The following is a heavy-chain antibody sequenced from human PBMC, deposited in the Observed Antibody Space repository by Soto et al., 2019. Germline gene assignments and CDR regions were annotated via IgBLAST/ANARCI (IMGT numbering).Heavy chain of an antibody. V-gene: IGHV4-34*01. CDR2: INHSGST. Sequence: SETLSLTCAVYGGSFSGYYWSWIRQPPGKGLEWIGEINHSGSTNYNPSLKSRVTISVDTSKNQFSLKLSSVTAADTAVYYCARARRRATQLHDMDVWGKGTTVTVSS. J-gene: IGHJ6*03. CDR1: GGSFSGYY. CDR3: ARARRRATQLHDMDV. D-gene: IGHD2-15*01.